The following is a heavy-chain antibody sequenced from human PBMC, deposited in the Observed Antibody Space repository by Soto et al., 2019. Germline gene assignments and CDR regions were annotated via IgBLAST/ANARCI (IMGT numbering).Heavy chain of an antibody. V-gene: IGHV1-69*13. Sequence: SVKISCKASGGTFSSYAISWVRQAPGQGLEWMGGIIPIFGTANYAQKFQGRVTITADESTSTAYMELSSLRSEDTAVYYCARDSTYYYDSSGYYGRYYYYGMDVWGQGTTVTVSS. CDR1: GGTFSSYA. D-gene: IGHD3-22*01. CDR3: ARDSTYYYDSSGYYGRYYYYGMDV. CDR2: IIPIFGTA. J-gene: IGHJ6*02.